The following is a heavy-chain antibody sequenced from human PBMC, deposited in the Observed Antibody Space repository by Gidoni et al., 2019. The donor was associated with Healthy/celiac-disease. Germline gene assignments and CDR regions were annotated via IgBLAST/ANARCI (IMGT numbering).Heavy chain of an antibody. Sequence: QVQLVEYGGVVVQPGRSLILSCAASGFTFGSYGMHWVRQAPGKGLGWVAVIWYDGSKQYYADSVKGRFTISRDNSKNTLYLQMNSLRAEDTAVYYCAREPNPYDYAPSGGGDYYYGMDVWGQGTTVTVSS. CDR3: AREPNPYDYAPSGGGDYYYGMDV. D-gene: IGHD3-16*01. V-gene: IGHV3-33*01. CDR2: IWYDGSKQ. CDR1: GFTFGSYG. J-gene: IGHJ6*02.